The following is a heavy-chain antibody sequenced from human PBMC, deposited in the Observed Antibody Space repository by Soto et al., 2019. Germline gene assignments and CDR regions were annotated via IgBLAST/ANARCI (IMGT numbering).Heavy chain of an antibody. J-gene: IGHJ5*02. V-gene: IGHV4-31*03. D-gene: IGHD6-13*01. CDR2: IYYSGST. CDR3: ARGEYSSSWYNRNWFDP. CDR1: GGSISSGGYY. Sequence: SETLSLTCTVSGGSISSGGYYWSWIRQHPGKGLEWIGYIYYSGSTYYNPSLKSRVTISVDTSKNQFSLKLSSVTAADTAVYYRARGEYSSSWYNRNWFDPWGQGTLVTVSS.